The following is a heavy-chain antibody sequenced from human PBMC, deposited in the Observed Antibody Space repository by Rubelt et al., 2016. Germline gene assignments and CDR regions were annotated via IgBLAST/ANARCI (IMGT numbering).Heavy chain of an antibody. CDR2: INPSGGST. Sequence: GLEWMGIINPSGGSTSYAQKFQGRVTMTRDTSTSTVYMELSSLRSEDTAVYYCASRYCSSTSCYPGYNWFDPWGQGTLVTVSS. V-gene: IGHV1-46*01. CDR3: ASRYCSSTSCYPGYNWFDP. J-gene: IGHJ5*02. D-gene: IGHD2-2*01.